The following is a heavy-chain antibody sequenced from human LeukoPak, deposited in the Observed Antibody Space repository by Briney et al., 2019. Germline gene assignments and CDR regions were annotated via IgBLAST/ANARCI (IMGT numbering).Heavy chain of an antibody. Sequence: SETLSLTCTVSGGSISSYYWSWMRQPPGKGLEWIGYIFYGGSTNYNPSLKSRVTISLDTSKSQFSLKLSSVTAADTAVYYCATYRGNGNFDYWGQGTLVTVSA. CDR1: GGSISSYY. CDR3: ATYRGNGNFDY. J-gene: IGHJ4*02. CDR2: IFYGGST. V-gene: IGHV4-59*01. D-gene: IGHD1-1*01.